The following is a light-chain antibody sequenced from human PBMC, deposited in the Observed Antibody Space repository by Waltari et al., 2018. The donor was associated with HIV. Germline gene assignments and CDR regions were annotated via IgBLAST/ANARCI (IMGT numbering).Light chain of an antibody. Sequence: QSALTQPPSASGSPGQSVTISCTGTSSDIGAYNYVSWFQQPPGKAPKPMIFDVSKRPSGVPDRFSGSKSGNTASLTVSGLQAEDEADYYCASHAGSKDVFGGWTKLTVL. V-gene: IGLV2-8*01. CDR1: SSDIGAYNY. J-gene: IGLJ2*01. CDR3: ASHAGSKDV. CDR2: DVS.